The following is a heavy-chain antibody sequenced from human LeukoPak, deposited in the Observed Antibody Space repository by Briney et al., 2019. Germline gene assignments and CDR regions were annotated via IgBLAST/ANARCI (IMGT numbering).Heavy chain of an antibody. J-gene: IGHJ4*02. D-gene: IGHD3/OR15-3a*01. CDR2: IYYSGST. CDR1: GGSISSYY. CDR3: ARHARGTGYFDY. Sequence: SETLSLTCTVSGGSISSYYWSWIRQPPGKGLEWIGYIYYSGSTNYNPSLKSRVTISVDTSKNQFSLNLSSVTAADAAVYYCARHARGTGYFDYWGQGTLVTVSS. V-gene: IGHV4-59*08.